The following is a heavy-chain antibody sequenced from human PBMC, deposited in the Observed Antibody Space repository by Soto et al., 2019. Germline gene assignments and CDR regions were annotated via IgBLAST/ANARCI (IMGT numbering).Heavy chain of an antibody. CDR3: AHFNVVVVAATHDAFDI. D-gene: IGHD2-15*01. J-gene: IGHJ3*02. CDR2: IYWDDDK. CDR1: GFSLSTSGVG. V-gene: IGHV2-5*02. Sequence: QITLKESGPPLVKPTQTLTLTCTFSGFSLSTSGVGVGWIRQPPGKALEWLALIYWDDDKRYSPSLKSRLTITKDTSKNQVVLTMTNMDPVDTATYYCAHFNVVVVAATHDAFDIWGQGTMVTVSS.